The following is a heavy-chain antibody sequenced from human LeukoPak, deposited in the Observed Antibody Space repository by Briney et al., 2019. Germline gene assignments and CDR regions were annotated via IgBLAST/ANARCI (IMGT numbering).Heavy chain of an antibody. CDR3: ARVSGSGWHFDY. V-gene: IGHV3-48*03. Sequence: PGGSLRLSCAPSGFTFSNYEMNWVRQAPGKGLEWVSFISSSGVLIYYADSVKGRFTISRDNAKNSLYLQVNSLSVEDTAVYYCARVSGSGWHFDYWGQGSLVTVSS. J-gene: IGHJ4*02. CDR2: ISSSGVLI. CDR1: GFTFSNYE. D-gene: IGHD6-19*01.